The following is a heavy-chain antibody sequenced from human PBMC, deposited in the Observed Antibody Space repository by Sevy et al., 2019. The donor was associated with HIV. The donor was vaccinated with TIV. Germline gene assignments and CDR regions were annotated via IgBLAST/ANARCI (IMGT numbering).Heavy chain of an antibody. Sequence: GGSLRLSCAASGFTFSDYYMSWIRQAPGKGLEWVSYISSSGSTIYYADSVKGRFTISRDNAKNSLYLQMNSLGAEDTAVLYCAGVPIARSLDVWGQGTTVTVSS. D-gene: IGHD2-15*01. J-gene: IGHJ6*02. V-gene: IGHV3-11*01. CDR3: AGVPIARSLDV. CDR2: ISSSGSTI. CDR1: GFTFSDYY.